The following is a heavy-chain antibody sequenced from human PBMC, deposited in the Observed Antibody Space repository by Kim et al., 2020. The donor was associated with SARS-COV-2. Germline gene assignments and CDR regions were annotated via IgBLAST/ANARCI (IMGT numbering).Heavy chain of an antibody. D-gene: IGHD3-10*01. J-gene: IGHJ4*02. CDR1: GFNFSNYA. CDR2: IWYDGSNK. CDR3: AKDHYGYYYGADSYSSFDY. V-gene: IGHV3-33*06. Sequence: GGSLRLSCAASGFNFSNYAMHWVRQAPGKGLEWVAVIWYDGSNKYYGDSVKGRFTISRDNSENTLSLHMNSLRAEDTAIYYCAKDHYGYYYGADSYSSFDYWGQGTLVTVSS.